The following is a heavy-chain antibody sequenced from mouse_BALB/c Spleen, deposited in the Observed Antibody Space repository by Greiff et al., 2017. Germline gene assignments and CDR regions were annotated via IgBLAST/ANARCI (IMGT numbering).Heavy chain of an antibody. CDR2: ISSGSSTI. CDR1: GFTFSSFG. CDR3: ARYGHYYAMDY. Sequence: DVMLVESGGGLVQPGGSRKLSCAASGFTFSSFGMHWVRQAPEKGLEWVAYISSGSSTIYYADTVKGRFTISRDNPKNTLFLQMTSLRSEDTAMYYCARYGHYYAMDYWGQGTSVTVSS. D-gene: IGHD1-1*02. V-gene: IGHV5-17*02. J-gene: IGHJ4*01.